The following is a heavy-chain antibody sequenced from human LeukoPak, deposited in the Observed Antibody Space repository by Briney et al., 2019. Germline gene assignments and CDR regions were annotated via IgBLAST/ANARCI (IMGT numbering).Heavy chain of an antibody. V-gene: IGHV4-39*07. J-gene: IGHJ4*02. CDR1: GGSISSSSYY. Sequence: SETLSLTCTVSGGSISSSSYYWGWIRQPPGKGLEWIGSIYYSGSTYYNPSLKSRVTISVDTSKNQFSLKLSSVTAADTAVYYCARGRYYYDSSGRGGIFDYWGQGTLVTVSS. CDR2: IYYSGST. D-gene: IGHD3-22*01. CDR3: ARGRYYYDSSGRGGIFDY.